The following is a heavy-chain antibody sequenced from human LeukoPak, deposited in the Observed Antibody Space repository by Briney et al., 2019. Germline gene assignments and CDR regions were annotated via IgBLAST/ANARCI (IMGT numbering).Heavy chain of an antibody. CDR2: INPNSGGT. Sequence: ASVKVSCKASGYTFTGYYMHWVRQAPGQGLEWMGWINPNSGGTNYAQKFQGRVTMTRDTSISTAYMELSRLRSDDTAVYYCAINIYYDSSSPPLGAFDIWGQGTMVTVSS. D-gene: IGHD3-22*01. CDR3: AINIYYDSSSPPLGAFDI. J-gene: IGHJ3*02. V-gene: IGHV1-2*02. CDR1: GYTFTGYY.